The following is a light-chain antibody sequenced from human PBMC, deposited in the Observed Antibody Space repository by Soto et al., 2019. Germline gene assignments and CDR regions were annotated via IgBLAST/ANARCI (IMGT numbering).Light chain of an antibody. Sequence: QSVLTQPPSVSGAPGQSVTISCTGSSSNIGAGYDVHWYQQLPGTAPKLLIYVNSNRPSGVPDRFSGSKSGTSASLAITGLQAEDEADYYCQSYDNSLSAFYVFGTGTKLTVL. CDR3: QSYDNSLSAFYV. CDR2: VNS. J-gene: IGLJ1*01. V-gene: IGLV1-40*01. CDR1: SSNIGAGYD.